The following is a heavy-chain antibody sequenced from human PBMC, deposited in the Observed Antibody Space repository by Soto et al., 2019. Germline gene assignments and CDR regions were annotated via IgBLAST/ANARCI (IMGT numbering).Heavy chain of an antibody. D-gene: IGHD1-26*01. Sequence: QVQLVESGGGVVQPGRSLRLSCAASGFTFTNYPMHWVRQAPGKGLEWVAVVSHDGINTYYADSVKGRFTIARDNSQITLYLQLNSLRPEDTAVFYCARAKPVGGIRLDNWGQGTLVTVSS. J-gene: IGHJ4*02. V-gene: IGHV3-30-3*01. CDR2: VSHDGINT. CDR1: GFTFTNYP. CDR3: ARAKPVGGIRLDN.